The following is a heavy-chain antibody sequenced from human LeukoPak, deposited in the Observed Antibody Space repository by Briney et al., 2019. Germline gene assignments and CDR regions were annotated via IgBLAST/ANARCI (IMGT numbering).Heavy chain of an antibody. CDR3: ARLGVFSSITMIVVGYFDY. Sequence: SETLSLTCTVSGGSISSSSYYWGWIRQPPGKGLEWIGSIYYSGSTYYNPSLKSRVTISVDTSKNQFSLKLSSVTAADTAVYYCARLGVFSSITMIVVGYFDYWGQGTLVTVSS. D-gene: IGHD3-22*01. J-gene: IGHJ4*02. V-gene: IGHV4-39*01. CDR2: IYYSGST. CDR1: GGSISSSSYY.